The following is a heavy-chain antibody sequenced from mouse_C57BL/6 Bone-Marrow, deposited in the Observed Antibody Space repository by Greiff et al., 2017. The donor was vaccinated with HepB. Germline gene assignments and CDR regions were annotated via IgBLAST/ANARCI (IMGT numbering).Heavy chain of an antibody. Sequence: QVQLQQPGAELVMPGASVKLSCKASGYTFTSYWMHWVKQRPGQGLEWIGEIDPSDSYTNYNQKFKVKSTLTVDKSSSTAYMQLSSLTSEDSAVYYCAREGYGDWFAYWGQGTLVTVSA. V-gene: IGHV1-69*01. J-gene: IGHJ3*01. CDR1: GYTFTSYW. CDR3: AREGYGDWFAY. CDR2: IDPSDSYT. D-gene: IGHD2-2*01.